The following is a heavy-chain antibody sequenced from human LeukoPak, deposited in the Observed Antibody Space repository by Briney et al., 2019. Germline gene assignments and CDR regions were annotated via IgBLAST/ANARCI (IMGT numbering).Heavy chain of an antibody. CDR1: GFSFSSYG. CDR3: ANDQYSSGWSPYY. J-gene: IGHJ4*02. D-gene: IGHD6-19*01. V-gene: IGHV3-30*02. CDR2: IWYDGSNK. Sequence: GGSLRLSCAASGFSFSSYGMHWVRQAPGKGLEWVAVIWYDGSNKYYADSVKGRFTISRDNSKNTLYLQMNSLRAEDTAVYYCANDQYSSGWSPYYWGQGTLLTVSS.